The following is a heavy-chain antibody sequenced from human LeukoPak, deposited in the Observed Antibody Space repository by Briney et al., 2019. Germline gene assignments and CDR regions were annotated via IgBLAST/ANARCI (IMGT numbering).Heavy chain of an antibody. CDR1: GFTFSSYA. J-gene: IGHJ6*04. V-gene: IGHV3-73*01. CDR2: IKTKADNYAT. Sequence: PGGSLRLSCAASGFTFSSYAMSWVRQASGKGLEWVGRIKTKADNYATAYAASVKGRFTISRDDSTNTAYLQMNSLKTEDTAVYYCTHPAYYYNVDVWGKGTTVTVSS. CDR3: THPAYYYNVDV.